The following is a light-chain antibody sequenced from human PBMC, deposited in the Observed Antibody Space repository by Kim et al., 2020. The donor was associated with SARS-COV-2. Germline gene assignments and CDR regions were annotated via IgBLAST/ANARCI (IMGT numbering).Light chain of an antibody. V-gene: IGLV3-1*01. CDR3: QAGDRTTVV. CDR1: NLGNKY. Sequence: SYELTQPLSVSVSPGQTATITCSGDNLGNKYTCWYQQKPGQSPVLVIYQDSKRPSGIPERFSGSNSGNTATLTISGTQAMDEADYYCQAGDRTTVVFGGGTQLTVL. CDR2: QDS. J-gene: IGLJ3*02.